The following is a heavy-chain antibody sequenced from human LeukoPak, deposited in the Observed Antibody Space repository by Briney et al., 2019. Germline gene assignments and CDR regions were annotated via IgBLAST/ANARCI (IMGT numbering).Heavy chain of an antibody. Sequence: GGSLRLSCAASGFTFSSYEMNWVRQAPGKGLEWVSYISSSGSTIYYADSVKGRFTISRDNAKNSLYLQMNSLRAEDTAAYYCARENWFGGVIVLFDYWGQGTLVTVSS. CDR1: GFTFSSYE. J-gene: IGHJ4*02. CDR2: ISSSGSTI. V-gene: IGHV3-48*03. D-gene: IGHD3-16*02. CDR3: ARENWFGGVIVLFDY.